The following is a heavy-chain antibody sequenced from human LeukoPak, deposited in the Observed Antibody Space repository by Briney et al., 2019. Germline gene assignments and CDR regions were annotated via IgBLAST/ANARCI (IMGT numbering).Heavy chain of an antibody. D-gene: IGHD4-11*01. J-gene: IGHJ4*02. CDR1: GYTFTSDD. V-gene: IGHV1-8*01. CDR3: ARGPPESSNSDY. CDR2: MNPNSANT. Sequence: GASVKVSCKASGYTFTSDDINWVRQATGQGLEWMGWMNPNSANTGYAQKFQGRVTMTRNTSISTAYMELSSLRSEDTAVYYCARGPPESSNSDYWGQGTLVTVSS.